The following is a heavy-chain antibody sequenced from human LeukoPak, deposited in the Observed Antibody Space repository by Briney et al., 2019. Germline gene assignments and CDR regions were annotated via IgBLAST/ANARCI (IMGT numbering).Heavy chain of an antibody. CDR2: IYTSGST. Sequence: SETLSLTCAVYGGSFSGYYWSWIRQPAGKGLEWIGRIYTSGSTNYNPSLKSRVTMSVDTSKNQFSLKLSSVTAADTAVYYCARSGSYYDVGRKYYFDYWGQGTLVTVSS. J-gene: IGHJ4*02. D-gene: IGHD1-26*01. CDR3: ARSGSYYDVGRKYYFDY. V-gene: IGHV4-59*10. CDR1: GGSFSGYY.